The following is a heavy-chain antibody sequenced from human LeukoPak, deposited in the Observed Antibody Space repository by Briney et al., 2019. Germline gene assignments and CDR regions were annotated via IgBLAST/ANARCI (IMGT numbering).Heavy chain of an antibody. Sequence: SETLSLTCTVSGGSISSYYWSWIRQPPGKGLEWIGYIYYSGSTNYNPSLKSRVTISVDTSKNQFSLKLSSVTAADTAVYYCARVYSSSSNDMDAWGKGTTVTVSS. J-gene: IGHJ6*03. CDR1: GGSISSYY. V-gene: IGHV4-59*01. D-gene: IGHD6-6*01. CDR2: IYYSGST. CDR3: ARVYSSSSNDMDA.